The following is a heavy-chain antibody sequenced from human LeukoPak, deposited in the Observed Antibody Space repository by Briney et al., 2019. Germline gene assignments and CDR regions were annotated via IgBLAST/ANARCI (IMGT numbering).Heavy chain of an antibody. CDR1: GFTFSSYA. CDR3: ASLMTGDV. D-gene: IGHD2-21*01. CDR2: ISGSDGST. Sequence: PGGSLRLSCAASGFTFSSYAINWVRQAPGKGLEWVSGISGSDGSTYYADSVKGRFTISRDNSKNTLYLQMNSLRDEDTAVYYCASLMTGDVGGQGTTVTVSS. J-gene: IGHJ6*02. V-gene: IGHV3-23*01.